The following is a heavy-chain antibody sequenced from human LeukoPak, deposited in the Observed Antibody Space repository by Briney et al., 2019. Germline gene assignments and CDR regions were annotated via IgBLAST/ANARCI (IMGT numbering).Heavy chain of an antibody. CDR2: IYYSGST. J-gene: IGHJ4*02. D-gene: IGHD3-16*01. V-gene: IGHV4-39*07. CDR3: TRGAGWLIDY. Sequence: SETLSLTCTVSGGSISSSSYYWGWIRQPPGKGLGWIGSIYYSGSTYYNPSLKSRVTISVDTSKNQFSLKLSSVTAADTAVYYCTRGAGWLIDYWGQGILVTVSS. CDR1: GGSISSSSYY.